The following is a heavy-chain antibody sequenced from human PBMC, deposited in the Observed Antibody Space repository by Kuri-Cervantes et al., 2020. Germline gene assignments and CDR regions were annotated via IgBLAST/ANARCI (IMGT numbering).Heavy chain of an antibody. V-gene: IGHV1-8*01. Sequence: ASVKVSCKASGYTFTSYDINWVRQATGQGLEWMGWMNPNSGNTGYAQKFQGRVTMTRNTSISTAYMELSSLRSEDTAVYYCARGLPKPIYYGMDVRGQGTTVTVSS. J-gene: IGHJ6*02. CDR2: MNPNSGNT. CDR3: ARGLPKPIYYGMDV. CDR1: GYTFTSYD.